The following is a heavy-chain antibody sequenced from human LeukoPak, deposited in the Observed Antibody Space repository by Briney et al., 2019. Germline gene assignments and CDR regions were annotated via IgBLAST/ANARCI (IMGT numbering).Heavy chain of an antibody. CDR3: ARDGAVTNGRYFDY. J-gene: IGHJ4*02. Sequence: GGSLRLSCAASGFTFSSYAMHWVRQAPGKGLEWVALVSYDGSKKYYADSVKGRFTISRDNSKNTLYLQMNSLRAEDTAVYYCARDGAVTNGRYFDYWGQGTLVTVSS. V-gene: IGHV3-30*04. D-gene: IGHD4-17*01. CDR2: VSYDGSKK. CDR1: GFTFSSYA.